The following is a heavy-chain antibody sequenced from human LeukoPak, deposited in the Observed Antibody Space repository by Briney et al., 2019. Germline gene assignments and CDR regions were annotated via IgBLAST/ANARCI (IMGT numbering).Heavy chain of an antibody. V-gene: IGHV5-51*01. CDR2: IYPGDSDT. CDR1: GYSFTSYW. J-gene: IGHJ4*02. Sequence: GESLKISCKGSGYSFTSYWIGWVRQLPGKGLEWMGIIYPGDSDTRYSPSFQGQVTISADKSISTAYLQWSSLKASDTAMYYCARHQKPGIVGATMSKGFDYWGQGTLVTVSS. CDR3: ARHQKPGIVGATMSKGFDY. D-gene: IGHD1-26*01.